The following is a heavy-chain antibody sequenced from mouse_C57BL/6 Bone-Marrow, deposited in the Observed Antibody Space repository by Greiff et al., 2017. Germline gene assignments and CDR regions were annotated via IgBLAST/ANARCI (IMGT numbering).Heavy chain of an antibody. J-gene: IGHJ4*01. Sequence: EVQGVESGGDLVKPGGSLKLSCAASGFTFSSYGMSWVRQTPDKRLEWVATISSGGSYTYYPDSVKGRFTISRDNAKNTLYLQLSSLKSEDTAMYYCAISTVVATWGSYYAMDYWGQEASVTVSS. CDR2: ISSGGSYT. CDR1: GFTFSSYG. D-gene: IGHD1-1*01. CDR3: AISTVVATWGSYYAMDY. V-gene: IGHV5-6*01.